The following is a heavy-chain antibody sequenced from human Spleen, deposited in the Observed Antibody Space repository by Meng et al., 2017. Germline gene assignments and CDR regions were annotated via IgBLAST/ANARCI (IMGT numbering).Heavy chain of an antibody. CDR3: ARVDDYGDFDAFDI. CDR2: ISYDGSNE. CDR1: GFTFSSYA. V-gene: IGHV3-30*04. J-gene: IGHJ3*02. D-gene: IGHD4-17*01. Sequence: GESLKISCAASGFTFSSYAMHWVRQAPGKGLEWVAVISYDGSNEYYADSVKGRFTISRDNSKNTLYLQMNSLRAEDTAVYYCARVDDYGDFDAFDIWGQGTMVTVSS.